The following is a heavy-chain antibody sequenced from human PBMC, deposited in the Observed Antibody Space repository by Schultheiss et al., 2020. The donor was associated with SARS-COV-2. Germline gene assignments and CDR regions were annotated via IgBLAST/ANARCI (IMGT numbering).Heavy chain of an antibody. CDR1: GFTFRNFG. J-gene: IGHJ4*02. Sequence: GGSLRLSCAASGFTFRNFGMHWVRQAPGKGLEWVSSISSSSSYIYYADSVKGRFTISRDNAKNSLYLQMNSLRAEDTALYYCAKDDYWGQGTLVTVSS. CDR3: AKDDY. CDR2: ISSSSSYI. V-gene: IGHV3-21*04.